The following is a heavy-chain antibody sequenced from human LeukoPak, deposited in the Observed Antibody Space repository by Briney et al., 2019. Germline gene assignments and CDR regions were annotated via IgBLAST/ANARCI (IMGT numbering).Heavy chain of an antibody. V-gene: IGHV3-30*18. CDR3: AKEGMEYCSGGSCYDDEDAFDI. J-gene: IGHJ3*02. CDR1: GFTFSSYG. CDR2: ISYDGSNK. D-gene: IGHD2-15*01. Sequence: GRSLRLSCAASGFTFSSYGMHWVCQAPGKGLEWVAVISYDGSNKYYADSVKGRFTISRDNSKNTLFLQMNSLRAEDTAVYYCAKEGMEYCSGGSCYDDEDAFDIWGQGTMVTVPS.